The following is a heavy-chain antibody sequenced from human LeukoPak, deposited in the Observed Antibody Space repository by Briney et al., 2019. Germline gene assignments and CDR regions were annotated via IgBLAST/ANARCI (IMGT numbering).Heavy chain of an antibody. Sequence: SETLSLTCTVSGGSISSYYWSWIRQPPGKGLEWIGYIYYRGSTNYNPSLKSRVTISVDTSKNQFSLKLSSVTAADTAVYYCARGYGSGSYAWFDPWGQGTLVTVSS. D-gene: IGHD3-10*01. CDR3: ARGYGSGSYAWFDP. CDR2: IYYRGST. CDR1: GGSISSYY. J-gene: IGHJ5*02. V-gene: IGHV4-59*01.